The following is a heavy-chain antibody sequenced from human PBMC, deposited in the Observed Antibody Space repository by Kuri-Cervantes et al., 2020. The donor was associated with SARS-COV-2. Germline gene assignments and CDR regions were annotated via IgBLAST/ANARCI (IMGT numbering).Heavy chain of an antibody. CDR1: GGSFSGYY. D-gene: IGHD2-15*01. CDR3: ARDGRIGLDV. J-gene: IGHJ6*02. Sequence: GSLRLSCAVYGGSFSGYYWSWIRQPPGKGLEWIGYIYYSGSTNYNPSLKSRVTISVDTSKNQFSLKLSSVTAADTAVYYCARDGRIGLDVWGQGTTVTVSS. CDR2: IYYSGST. V-gene: IGHV4-59*01.